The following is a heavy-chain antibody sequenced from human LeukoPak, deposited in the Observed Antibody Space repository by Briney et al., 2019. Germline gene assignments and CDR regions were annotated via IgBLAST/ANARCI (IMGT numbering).Heavy chain of an antibody. CDR2: IRYDGSNK. D-gene: IGHD6-13*01. J-gene: IGHJ6*03. CDR3: AKDSIAAAPGYYYYMDV. V-gene: IGHV3-30*02. Sequence: GGSLRLSCAASGFTFSSYGMHWVRQAPGKGLEWMAFIRYDGSNKYYADSVKGRFTISRDNSKNTLYLQMNSLRAEDTAVYYCAKDSIAAAPGYYYYMDVWGKGTTVTVSS. CDR1: GFTFSSYG.